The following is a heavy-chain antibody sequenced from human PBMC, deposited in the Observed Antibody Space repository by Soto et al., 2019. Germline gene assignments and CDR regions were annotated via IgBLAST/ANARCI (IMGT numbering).Heavy chain of an antibody. J-gene: IGHJ6*02. CDR1: GFTFSSYA. Sequence: XVSLRLSCAASGFTFSSYAMSWVRQAPGKGLEWVSAISGSGGSTYYADSVKGRFTISRDNSKNTLYLQMNSLRAEDTAVYYCAKDFVPENILADYYYYGMDVWGQGTTVTVSS. CDR3: AKDFVPENILADYYYYGMDV. D-gene: IGHD3-10*02. V-gene: IGHV3-23*01. CDR2: ISGSGGST.